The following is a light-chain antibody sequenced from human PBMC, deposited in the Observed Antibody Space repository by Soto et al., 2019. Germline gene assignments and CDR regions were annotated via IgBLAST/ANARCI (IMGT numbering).Light chain of an antibody. CDR1: SSDVGGYNY. Sequence: QSALTQPPSASGSPGQSVTISCTGTSSDVGGYNYVSWYQQHPGGAPDLIIYDVTKRPSGVPDRFSGSKSGNTASLTVSGLQAEDEADYYCCSHAGSTVVFGGGTKLTVL. CDR2: DVT. CDR3: CSHAGSTVV. J-gene: IGLJ2*01. V-gene: IGLV2-8*01.